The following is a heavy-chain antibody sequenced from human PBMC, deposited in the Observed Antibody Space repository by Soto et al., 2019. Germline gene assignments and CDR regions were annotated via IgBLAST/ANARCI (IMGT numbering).Heavy chain of an antibody. CDR1: GFTFSNYG. CDR2: ISYDGNVA. J-gene: IGHJ4*02. CDR3: AKEGPITNWYFDY. D-gene: IGHD1-1*01. Sequence: QVQLVESGGGVVQPGRSLRLSCAASGFTFSNYGMHWVRQAPGKGLEWVIVISYDGNVAYYADSVKGRFTISRDNSKNTLYLQMKSLRTDDTALYYCAKEGPITNWYFDYWGQGTLVTVSS. V-gene: IGHV3-30*18.